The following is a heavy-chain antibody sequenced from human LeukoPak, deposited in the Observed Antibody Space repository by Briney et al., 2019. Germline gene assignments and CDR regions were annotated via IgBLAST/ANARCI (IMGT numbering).Heavy chain of an antibody. CDR1: GYTFTELS. CDR2: FDPEDGET. J-gene: IGHJ3*02. V-gene: IGHV1-24*01. CDR3: APEYSVYVGGHDFDI. Sequence: EASVKVSCKVSGYTFTELSMHWVRQAPGKGLEWMGGFDPEDGETIYAQKFQGRVTITEDTSTDTAYMELSSLRSEDTAVYYCAPEYSVYVGGHDFDIWGKGTMVTVP. D-gene: IGHD5/OR15-5a*01.